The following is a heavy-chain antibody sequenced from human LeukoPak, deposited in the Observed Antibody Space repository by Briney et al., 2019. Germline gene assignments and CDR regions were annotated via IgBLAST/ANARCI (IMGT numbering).Heavy chain of an antibody. Sequence: GGSLRLSCAASGFIFSSYTMHWVRQAPGKGLEWVALISYDGSNEYYAGSVKGRFTISRDNAKNTLYLQMNSLRSDDTAVYYCARTMAAVVVVAIDYWGQGTLVTVSS. D-gene: IGHD2-2*01. V-gene: IGHV3-30-3*01. CDR2: ISYDGSNE. CDR1: GFIFSSYT. CDR3: ARTMAAVVVVAIDY. J-gene: IGHJ4*02.